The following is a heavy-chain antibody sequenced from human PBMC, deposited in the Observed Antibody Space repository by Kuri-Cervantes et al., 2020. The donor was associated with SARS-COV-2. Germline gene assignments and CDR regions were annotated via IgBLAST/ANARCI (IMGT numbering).Heavy chain of an antibody. J-gene: IGHJ3*02. CDR3: ANSLLWSGYYLDVFDI. V-gene: IGHV3-23*01. Sequence: GESLKISCAASGFTFSSYAMNWVRQAPGKGLEWVAAISGSGVGTYYADSVKGRSTISRDNSKNTLYLQMNSLRAEDTAVYYCANSLLWSGYYLDVFDIWGQGTMVTVSS. CDR1: GFTFSSYA. D-gene: IGHD3-3*01. CDR2: ISGSGVGT.